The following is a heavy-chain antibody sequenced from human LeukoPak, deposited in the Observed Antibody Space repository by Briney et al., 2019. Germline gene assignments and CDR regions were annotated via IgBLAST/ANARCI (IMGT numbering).Heavy chain of an antibody. Sequence: GGSLRLSCAASGFTFSNYAMSWVRQAPGKGLEWLSYISGSGSPTNYADSVKGRFTISRDNAENSLYLQMNSLRAEDTAVYYCARVGLTTAAGTYDYWGQGTLVTVSS. D-gene: IGHD6-13*01. V-gene: IGHV3-48*04. CDR2: ISGSGSPT. CDR3: ARVGLTTAAGTYDY. J-gene: IGHJ4*02. CDR1: GFTFSNYA.